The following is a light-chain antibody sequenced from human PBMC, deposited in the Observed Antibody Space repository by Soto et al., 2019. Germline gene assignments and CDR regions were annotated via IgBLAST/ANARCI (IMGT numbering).Light chain of an antibody. CDR2: GAS. CDR1: QSVSSN. V-gene: IGKV3-15*01. Sequence: EIVMTQFPATLSVSPGERATLSCRASQSVSSNLAWYQQKPGQAPRLLIYGASTRATGIPARFSGSGSGTEFTLTISSLQSEDSAVYYCQQYNNWTFGQGTKVDIK. CDR3: QQYNNWT. J-gene: IGKJ1*01.